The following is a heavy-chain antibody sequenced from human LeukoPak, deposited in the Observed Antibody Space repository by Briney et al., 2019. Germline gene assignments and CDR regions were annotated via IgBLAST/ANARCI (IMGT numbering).Heavy chain of an antibody. CDR3: AKDGYSSGWFLDY. CDR1: GFTFDDYA. J-gene: IGHJ4*02. V-gene: IGHV3-9*01. Sequence: GGSLRLSCAASGFTFDDYAMHWVRQASGKGLEWVSGISWNSGSIGYADSVKGRFTISRDNAKNSLYLQMNSLRAEDTALYYCAKDGYSSGWFLDYWGQGTLVTVSS. CDR2: ISWNSGSI. D-gene: IGHD6-19*01.